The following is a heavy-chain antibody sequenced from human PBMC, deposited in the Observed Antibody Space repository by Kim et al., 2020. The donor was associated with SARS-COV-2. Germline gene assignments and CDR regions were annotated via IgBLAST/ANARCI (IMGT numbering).Heavy chain of an antibody. CDR1: GGSISSYY. V-gene: IGHV4-59*13. D-gene: IGHD2-2*01. Sequence: SETLSLTCTVSGGSISSYYWSRIRQPPGKGLEWIGYIYYSGSTNYNPSLKSRVTISVDTSKNQFSLKLSSVTAADTAVYYCARGSYCSSTSCLLDGLYNCFDPWGQGTLVTVSS. CDR3: ARGSYCSSTSCLLDGLYNCFDP. CDR2: IYYSGST. J-gene: IGHJ5*02.